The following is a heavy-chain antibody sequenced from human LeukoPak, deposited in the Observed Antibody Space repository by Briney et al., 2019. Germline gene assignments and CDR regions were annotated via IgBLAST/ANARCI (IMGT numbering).Heavy chain of an antibody. J-gene: IGHJ4*02. V-gene: IGHV3-21*01. CDR2: ISSSSSYI. Sequence: GGSLRLSCAASGFTFSSYSMNWVRQAPGKGLEWVSSISSSSSYIYYADSVKGRFTISRDNAKNSLYLQMNSLRAEDTAVYYCARDEGFVGSSGYYPFDYWGQGTLVTVSS. CDR3: ARDEGFVGSSGYYPFDY. D-gene: IGHD3-22*01. CDR1: GFTFSSYS.